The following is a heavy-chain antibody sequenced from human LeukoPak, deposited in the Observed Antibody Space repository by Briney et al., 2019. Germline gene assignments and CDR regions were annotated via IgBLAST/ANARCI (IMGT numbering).Heavy chain of an antibody. D-gene: IGHD3-3*01. CDR3: AKDRAIFGVVIPIPNWFDP. CDR1: GFTFSDYY. CDR2: ISSSGSTI. Sequence: GGSLRLSCAASGFTFSDYYMSWIRQAPGKGLEWVSYISSSGSTIYYADSVKGRFTISRDNAKNSLYLQMNSLRAEDTAVYYCAKDRAIFGVVIPIPNWFDPWGQGTLVTVSS. V-gene: IGHV3-11*01. J-gene: IGHJ5*02.